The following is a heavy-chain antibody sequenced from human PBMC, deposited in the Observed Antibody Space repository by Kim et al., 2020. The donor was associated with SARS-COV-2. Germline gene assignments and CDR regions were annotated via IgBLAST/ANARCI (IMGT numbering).Heavy chain of an antibody. CDR2: IYTSGST. Sequence: SETLSLTCTVSGGSISSGSYYWSWIRQPAGKGLEWIGRIYTSGSTNYNPSLKSRVTISVDTSKNQFSLKLSSVTAADTAVYYCARANYDFWSGYYNYYYYGMDVWGQGTTVTVSS. CDR3: ARANYDFWSGYYNYYYYGMDV. D-gene: IGHD3-3*01. CDR1: GGSISSGSYY. V-gene: IGHV4-61*02. J-gene: IGHJ6*02.